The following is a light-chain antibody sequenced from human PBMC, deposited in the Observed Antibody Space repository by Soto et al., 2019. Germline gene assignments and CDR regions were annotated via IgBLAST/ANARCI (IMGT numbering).Light chain of an antibody. J-gene: IGKJ4*01. V-gene: IGKV3-20*01. CDR1: QSVSRSY. CDR2: GAS. CDR3: QQYGTSPLA. Sequence: EIVLTQSPGTLSLSPGERATLSCRASQSVSRSYLAWYQQRPGQAPRLLIYGASSRATGIPDRFSGSGSGTDFTLTNSRPEPEDFAVYYCQQYGTSPLAFGGGTKVEIK.